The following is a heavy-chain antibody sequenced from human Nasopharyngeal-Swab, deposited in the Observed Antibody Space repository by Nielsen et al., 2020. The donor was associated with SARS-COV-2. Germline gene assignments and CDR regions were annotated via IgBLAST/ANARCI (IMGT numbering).Heavy chain of an antibody. V-gene: IGHV4-39*01. D-gene: IGHD2-15*01. J-gene: IGHJ4*02. Sequence: WIRQPPGKGLEWIGSIYHSGRTNYNPSLKSRVTISVDTSKNQFSLKLSSVTAADTAVYYCARQLRIVVVVAANPAGVDYWGQGTLVTVSS. CDR3: ARQLRIVVVVAANPAGVDY. CDR2: IYHSGRT.